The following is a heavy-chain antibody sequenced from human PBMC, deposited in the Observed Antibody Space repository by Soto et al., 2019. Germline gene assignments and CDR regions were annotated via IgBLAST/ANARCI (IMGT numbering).Heavy chain of an antibody. CDR3: ARDSGYSSSWSAYYYGMDV. Sequence: QVQLQQWGAGLLKPSETLSLTCAVYGGSFSGYYWSWIRQPPGKGLEWIGEINHSGSTNYNPSLKRRVTISVDTSKHQFSLKLSSVTAADTDVYYSARDSGYSSSWSAYYYGMDVWGQGTTVTVSS. D-gene: IGHD6-13*01. CDR1: GGSFSGYY. J-gene: IGHJ6*02. V-gene: IGHV4-34*01. CDR2: INHSGST.